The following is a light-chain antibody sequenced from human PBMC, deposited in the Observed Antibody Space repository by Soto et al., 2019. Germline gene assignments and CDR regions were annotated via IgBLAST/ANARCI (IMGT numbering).Light chain of an antibody. CDR1: SSDVGGYNY. V-gene: IGLV2-14*01. Sequence: QSVLTQPASVSGSPGQSITISCTGTSSDVGGYNYVSWYQQHPGKAPKLMIYEVSNRPSGVSNRFSGSKSGNTASLTISGLQAEDEADYYCSSYTRSSHYVLGNGTKFTV. CDR3: SSYTRSSHYV. J-gene: IGLJ1*01. CDR2: EVS.